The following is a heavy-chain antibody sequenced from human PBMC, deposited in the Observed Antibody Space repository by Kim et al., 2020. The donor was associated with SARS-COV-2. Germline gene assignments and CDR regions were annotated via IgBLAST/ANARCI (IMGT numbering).Heavy chain of an antibody. V-gene: IGHV1-2*02. CDR1: GYTFTGYY. J-gene: IGHJ4*02. Sequence: ASVKVSCKASGYTFTGYYMHWVRQAPGQGLEWMGWINPNSGGTNYAQKFQGRVTMTRDTSISTAYMQLSRLRSDDTAVYYCAREESSGYRSGFDYWGQGTLVTVSS. D-gene: IGHD3-22*01. CDR3: AREESSGYRSGFDY. CDR2: INPNSGGT.